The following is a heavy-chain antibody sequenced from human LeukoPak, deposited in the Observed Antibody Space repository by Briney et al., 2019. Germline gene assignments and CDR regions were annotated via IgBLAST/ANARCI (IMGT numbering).Heavy chain of an antibody. CDR1: GGTFSSYA. V-gene: IGHV1-69*05. Sequence: EASVKVSCKASGGTFSSYAISWVRQAPGQGLEWMGGIIPIFGTANYAQKFQGRVTITTDESTSTAYMELSSLRSEDTAVYYCARDRKRGDSSSPRDAFDIWGQGTMVTVSS. CDR2: IIPIFGTA. CDR3: ARDRKRGDSSSPRDAFDI. D-gene: IGHD6-6*01. J-gene: IGHJ3*02.